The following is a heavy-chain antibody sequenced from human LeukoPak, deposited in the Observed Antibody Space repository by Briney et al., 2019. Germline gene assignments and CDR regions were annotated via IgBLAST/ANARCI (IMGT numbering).Heavy chain of an antibody. J-gene: IGHJ4*02. CDR1: GFTVSSNS. Sequence: GGSLRLSCTVSGFTVSSNSMSWVRQAPGKGLEWVSFIYSGTIHYSDSVKGRFTISRDNSKNTLYLQMNSLRAEDTAVYYCVRRYMATSAEDFDYWGQGTLVTVFS. CDR3: VRRYMATSAEDFDY. V-gene: IGHV3-53*01. CDR2: IYSGTI. D-gene: IGHD3-16*02.